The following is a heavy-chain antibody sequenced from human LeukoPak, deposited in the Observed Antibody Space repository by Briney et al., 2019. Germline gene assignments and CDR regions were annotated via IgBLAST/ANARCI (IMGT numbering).Heavy chain of an antibody. CDR1: GFTFSDYS. Sequence: GGSLRLSCAASGFTFSDYSMNWVRQAPGKGLEWVSYISSSSTTIFYAESVKGRFTISRDNAKNSLFLQMNGLRAEDTAVYYCARERLRITMIVVVRGGAFDIWGQGTMVTVSS. J-gene: IGHJ3*02. CDR3: ARERLRITMIVVVRGGAFDI. D-gene: IGHD3-22*01. V-gene: IGHV3-48*01. CDR2: ISSSSTTI.